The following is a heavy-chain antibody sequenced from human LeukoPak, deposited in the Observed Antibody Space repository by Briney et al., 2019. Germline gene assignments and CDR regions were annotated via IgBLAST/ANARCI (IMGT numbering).Heavy chain of an antibody. J-gene: IGHJ4*02. CDR1: GYSFTSYW. D-gene: IGHD6-19*01. CDR2: IYPGDSDT. V-gene: IGHV5-51*01. Sequence: GESLKISCKGSGYSFTSYWIGWVRQMPGKGLELMGIIYPGDSDTRYSPSFQGQVTISADKSINTAYLQWTSLKASDTAMYYCARRLGSAVSGTGKLDNWGQGTLVTVSS. CDR3: ARRLGSAVSGTGKLDN.